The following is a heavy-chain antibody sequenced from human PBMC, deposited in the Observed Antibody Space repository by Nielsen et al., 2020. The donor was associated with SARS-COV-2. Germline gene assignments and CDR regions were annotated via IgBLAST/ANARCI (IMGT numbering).Heavy chain of an antibody. Sequence: GGSLRLSCAASGFTFSDYYMSWIRQAPGKGLEWVSYISSSSSYTNYADSAKGRFTISRDNAKNSLYLQMNSLRAEDTAVYYCARFVYYGSGSFDYWGQGTLVTVSS. CDR3: ARFVYYGSGSFDY. J-gene: IGHJ4*02. CDR1: GFTFSDYY. CDR2: ISSSSSYT. D-gene: IGHD3-10*01. V-gene: IGHV3-11*03.